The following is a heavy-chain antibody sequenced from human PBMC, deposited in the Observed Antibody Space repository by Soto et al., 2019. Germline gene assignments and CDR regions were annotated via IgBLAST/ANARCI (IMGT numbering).Heavy chain of an antibody. CDR3: ANSGVAGAIDY. D-gene: IGHD6-19*01. CDR1: GFTFSSYA. J-gene: IGHJ4*02. V-gene: IGHV3-30-3*01. CDR2: ISYDGSNK. Sequence: GGSLRLSCAASGFTFSSYAMHWVRQAPGKGLEWVAVISYDGSNKYYADSVKGRFTISRDNSKNTLYLQMNSLRAEDTAVYYCANSGVAGAIDYWGQETLVTVSS.